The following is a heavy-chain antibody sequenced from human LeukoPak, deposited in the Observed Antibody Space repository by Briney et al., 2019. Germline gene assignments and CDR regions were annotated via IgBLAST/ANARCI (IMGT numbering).Heavy chain of an antibody. CDR2: IYYSGST. J-gene: IGHJ4*02. CDR3: ASVDTAMVIFDY. CDR1: GGSISSSSYY. D-gene: IGHD5-18*01. Sequence: SETLSLTCTVSGGSISSSSYYWGWIRQPPGKGLEWIGSIYYSGSTYYNPSLKSRVTISVDTSKNQFSLKLSSVTAADTAVYHCASVDTAMVIFDYWGQGTLVTVSS. V-gene: IGHV4-39*07.